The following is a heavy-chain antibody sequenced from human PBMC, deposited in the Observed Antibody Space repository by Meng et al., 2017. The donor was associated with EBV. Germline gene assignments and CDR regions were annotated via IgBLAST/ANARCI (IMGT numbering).Heavy chain of an antibody. J-gene: IGHJ5*02. D-gene: IGHD6-13*01. CDR1: GYTFTGYY. V-gene: IGHV1-2*06. CDR2: INPNSGGT. CDR3: AKGADLAAAGTFWFDP. Sequence: QVQLVQSGADVKKPGASVKVSCKASGYTFTGYYMHWVRQAPGQGLEWMGRINPNSGGTNYAQKFQGRVTMTRDTSISTAYMELSRLRSDDTAVYYCAKGADLAAAGTFWFDPWGQGTLVTVSS.